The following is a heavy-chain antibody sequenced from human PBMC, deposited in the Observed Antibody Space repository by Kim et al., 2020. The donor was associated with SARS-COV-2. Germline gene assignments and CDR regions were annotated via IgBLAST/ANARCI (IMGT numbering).Heavy chain of an antibody. Sequence: GGSLRLSCAASGFTFSSYAMSWVRQAPGKGLEWVSAISGSGGSTYYADSVKGRFTISRDNSKNTLYLQMNSLRAEDTAVYYCAKDLGYYDILTGYLWYYYYGMDVWGQGTTVTVSS. CDR1: GFTFSSYA. CDR2: ISGSGGST. V-gene: IGHV3-23*01. D-gene: IGHD3-9*01. J-gene: IGHJ6*02. CDR3: AKDLGYYDILTGYLWYYYYGMDV.